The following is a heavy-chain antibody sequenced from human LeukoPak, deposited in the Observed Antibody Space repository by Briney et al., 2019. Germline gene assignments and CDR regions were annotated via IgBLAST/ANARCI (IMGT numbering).Heavy chain of an antibody. D-gene: IGHD3-10*01. V-gene: IGHV4-4*07. Sequence: SETLSLTCTVSGGSISSYYWSWIRQPAGKGLEWIGRIYTSGSTNYNPSLKSRVTMSVDTSKNQFSLKLSSVTAADTAVYYCARERDYGSGTYSSYWGQGTLVTVSS. CDR3: ARERDYGSGTYSSY. CDR1: GGSISSYY. J-gene: IGHJ4*02. CDR2: IYTSGST.